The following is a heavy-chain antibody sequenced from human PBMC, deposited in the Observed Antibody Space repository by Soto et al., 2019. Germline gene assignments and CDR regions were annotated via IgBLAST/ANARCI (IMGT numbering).Heavy chain of an antibody. Sequence: ASVKVSCKASGYTFTSYGISWVRQAPGQGLEWLGWISAYNGNTNYAQKLQGRVTMTTDTSTSTAYMELRSLRSDDTAVYYCARDLGIVVVPAAMASGYAFDIWGQGTMATVSS. CDR1: GYTFTSYG. V-gene: IGHV1-18*01. CDR2: ISAYNGNT. CDR3: ARDLGIVVVPAAMASGYAFDI. J-gene: IGHJ3*02. D-gene: IGHD2-2*01.